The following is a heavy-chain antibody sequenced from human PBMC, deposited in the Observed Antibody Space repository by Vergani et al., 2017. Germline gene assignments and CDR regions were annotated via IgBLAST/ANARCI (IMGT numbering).Heavy chain of an antibody. CDR1: GYTFTGYY. CDR2: INPNSGGT. V-gene: IGHV1-2*02. CDR3: SRMSIVGATSSLDY. J-gene: IGHJ4*02. Sequence: QVQLVQSGAEVQKPGASVKVSCKASGYTFTGYYMHWVRQAPGQGLEWMGWINPNSGGTNYAQKFQGRVTMTRETSISTAYMELRRLRSDDTAVYYCSRMSIVGATSSLDYWGQGTLVTVSS. D-gene: IGHD1-26*01.